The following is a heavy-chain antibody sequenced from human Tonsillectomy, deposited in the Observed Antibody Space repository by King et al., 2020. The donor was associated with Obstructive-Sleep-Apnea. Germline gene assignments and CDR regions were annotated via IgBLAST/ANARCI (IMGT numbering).Heavy chain of an antibody. J-gene: IGHJ6*02. V-gene: IGHV1-18*01. CDR3: ARGQVPATIGIYYGMDV. CDR2: ISAYNVNT. D-gene: IGHD2-2*01. Sequence: VQLVESGAEVKKPGASVKVSCKASGYTFTTHDISWVRQAPGQGLEWMGWISAYNVNTNYAQKIQGRVTMTTDTSTSTAYMERRSLRSDDTAVYYCARGQVPATIGIYYGMDVWGQGTTVTVSS. CDR1: GYTFTTHD.